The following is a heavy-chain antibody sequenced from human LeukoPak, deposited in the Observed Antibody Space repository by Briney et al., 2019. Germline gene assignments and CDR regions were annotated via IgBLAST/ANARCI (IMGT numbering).Heavy chain of an antibody. CDR3: ALLDSSSLGP. V-gene: IGHV3-30*02. CDR1: GFTFSSYG. Sequence: GGSLRLSCAASGFTFSSYGMHWVRQAPGKGLEWVAFIRYDGSNKYYADSVKGRFTISRDNSKNTLYLQMNSLRAEDTAVYYCALLDSSSLGPWGQGTLVTVSS. J-gene: IGHJ5*02. D-gene: IGHD6-13*01. CDR2: IRYDGSNK.